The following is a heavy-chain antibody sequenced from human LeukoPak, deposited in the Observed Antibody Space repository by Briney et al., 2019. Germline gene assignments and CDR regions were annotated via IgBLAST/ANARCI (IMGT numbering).Heavy chain of an antibody. CDR1: GFTFSSYE. CDR2: ISSSGSTI. D-gene: IGHD6-13*01. CDR3: ARDKQATYYYYGMDV. Sequence: PGGSLRLSCAASGFTFSSYEMNWVRQALGKGLEWVSYISSSGSTIYYADSVKGRFTISRDNAKNSLYLQMNSLRAEDTAVYYCARDKQATYYYYGMDVWGKGTTVTVSS. J-gene: IGHJ6*04. V-gene: IGHV3-48*03.